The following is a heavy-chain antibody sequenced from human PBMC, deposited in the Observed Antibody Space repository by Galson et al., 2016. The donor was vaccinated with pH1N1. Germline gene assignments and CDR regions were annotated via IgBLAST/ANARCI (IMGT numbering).Heavy chain of an antibody. Sequence: LTCTVSGGSISSSSYYWGWIRQPPGKGLEWIGSIYYSGSTYYNPSLKSRVTISVDTSKNQFSLKLSSVTAADTAVYYCARQGRGELLYYFDYWGQGTLVTVSS. V-gene: IGHV4-39*01. CDR3: ARQGRGELLYYFDY. CDR2: IYYSGST. CDR1: GGSISSSSYY. D-gene: IGHD3-10*01. J-gene: IGHJ4*02.